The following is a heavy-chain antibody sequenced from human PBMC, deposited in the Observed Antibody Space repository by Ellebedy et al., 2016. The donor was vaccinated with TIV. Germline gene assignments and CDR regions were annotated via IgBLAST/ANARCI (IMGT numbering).Heavy chain of an antibody. J-gene: IGHJ3*01. CDR3: PRYCISTTCSTNAFDL. CDR1: GGSFSSGTYY. Sequence: MPSETLSLTCTVSGGSFSSGTYYGGWLRQPPGKGLEWIGTIYYSGTTYYNPSLESRVTISVDTPQNRFSLRLTSVTAEDTAVYYCPRYCISTTCSTNAFDLWGQGTRVTVSS. CDR2: IYYSGTT. V-gene: IGHV4-39*01. D-gene: IGHD2-2*02.